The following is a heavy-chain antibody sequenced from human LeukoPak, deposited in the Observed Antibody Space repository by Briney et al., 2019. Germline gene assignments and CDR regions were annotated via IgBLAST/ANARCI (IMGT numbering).Heavy chain of an antibody. D-gene: IGHD4/OR15-4a*01. CDR3: ARRSYGGNLDY. V-gene: IGHV5-51*01. Sequence: NVSCKASGYTFTVYHMHWVRQAPGQGLEWMGIIYPGDSDTRYSPSFQGQVTISADKSISTAHLQWSSLKASDTAMYYCARRSYGGNLDYWGQGTLVTVSS. CDR1: GYTFTVYH. J-gene: IGHJ4*02. CDR2: IYPGDSDT.